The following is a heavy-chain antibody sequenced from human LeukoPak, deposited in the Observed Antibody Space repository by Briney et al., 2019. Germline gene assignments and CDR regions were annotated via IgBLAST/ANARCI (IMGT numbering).Heavy chain of an antibody. V-gene: IGHV4-39*07. CDR1: GGSISSSSYY. CDR3: ARGIDGDYLDY. CDR2: IYCSGST. Sequence: SETLSLTCTVSGGSISSSSYYWGWIRQPPGKGLEWIGSIYCSGSTYYNPSLKSRVTISVDTSKNQFSLKLSSVTAADTAVYYCARGIDGDYLDYWGQGTLVTVSS. J-gene: IGHJ4*02. D-gene: IGHD4-17*01.